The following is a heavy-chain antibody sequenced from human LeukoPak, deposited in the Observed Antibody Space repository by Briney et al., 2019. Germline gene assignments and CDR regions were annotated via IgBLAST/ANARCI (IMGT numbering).Heavy chain of an antibody. D-gene: IGHD5-24*01. V-gene: IGHV3-53*01. J-gene: IGHJ3*02. CDR2: IYSGGST. CDR1: GFTVSSNY. Sequence: PGGSRRLPCAASGFTVSSNYMSWVPQAPGKGLEWVSVIYSGGSTYYADSVKGRFTISRDNSKNTLYLQMNSLRAEDTAVYYCARRQLDAFDIWGQGTMVAASS. CDR3: ARRQLDAFDI.